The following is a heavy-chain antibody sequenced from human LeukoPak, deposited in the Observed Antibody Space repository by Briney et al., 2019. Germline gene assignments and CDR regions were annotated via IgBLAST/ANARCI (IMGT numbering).Heavy chain of an antibody. J-gene: IGHJ4*02. Sequence: GGSLRLSCAASGFTFSSYGMHWVRQAPGKGLEWVAFIRYDGSNKYYADSVKGRFTISRDNSKNTLYLQMNSLSIEDTALYYCAKDPHPYYDILTSFPPDNWGQGTLVTVSS. D-gene: IGHD3-9*01. CDR3: AKDPHPYYDILTSFPPDN. CDR1: GFTFSSYG. CDR2: IRYDGSNK. V-gene: IGHV3-30*02.